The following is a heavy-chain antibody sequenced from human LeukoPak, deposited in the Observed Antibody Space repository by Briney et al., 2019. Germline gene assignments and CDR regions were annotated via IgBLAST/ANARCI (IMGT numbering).Heavy chain of an antibody. CDR2: ISSSI. Sequence: PGGSLRLSCAASGFTFSSYEMNWVRQAPGKGLEWVSYISSSIYDADSVKGRFTVSRDNAKNSLYLQMNSLRAEDTAVYYCARVEDYDILTGFDYWGQGTLVTVSS. J-gene: IGHJ4*02. CDR1: GFTFSSYE. D-gene: IGHD3-9*01. V-gene: IGHV3-48*03. CDR3: ARVEDYDILTGFDY.